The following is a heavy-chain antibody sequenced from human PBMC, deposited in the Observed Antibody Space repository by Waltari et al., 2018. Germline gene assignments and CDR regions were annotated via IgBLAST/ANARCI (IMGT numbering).Heavy chain of an antibody. CDR3: ARASYGSGSSWFDP. J-gene: IGHJ5*02. V-gene: IGHV4-59*11. CDR2: IYSIGST. CDR1: DGSISTHF. D-gene: IGHD3-10*01. Sequence: QVQLPESGPGLVKPSETLSLICSVSDGSISTHFWGWIRQPPGKTLKWIGNIYSIGSTNYHPSLTSRVTISLDMSKNQFSLKLRSVSAADTAVYYCARASYGSGSSWFDPWGQGNLVTVSS.